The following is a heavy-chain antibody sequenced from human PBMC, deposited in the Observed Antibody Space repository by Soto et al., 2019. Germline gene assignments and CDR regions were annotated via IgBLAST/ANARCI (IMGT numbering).Heavy chain of an antibody. Sequence: QVQLVQSGAEVKKPGASVKISCKASGYTFSTFGISWVRQAPGQGLEWLGWISTDNGDTNYAQNLQDRITMTTDTSTNTAYVELRSLTSADTAVYYCGRDLRNYVLPDYWGQGTLVTVAS. CDR1: GYTFSTFG. D-gene: IGHD1-7*01. J-gene: IGHJ4*02. CDR2: ISTDNGDT. V-gene: IGHV1-18*01. CDR3: GRDLRNYVLPDY.